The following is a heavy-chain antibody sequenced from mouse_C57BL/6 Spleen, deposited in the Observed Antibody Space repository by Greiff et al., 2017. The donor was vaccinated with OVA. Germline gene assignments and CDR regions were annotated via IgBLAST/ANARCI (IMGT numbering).Heavy chain of an antibody. CDR1: GYSITSGYY. Sequence: ESGPGLVKPSQSLSLTCSVTGYSITSGYYWNWIRQFPGNKLEWMGYISYDGSNNYNPSLKNRISITRDTSKNQFFLKLNSVTTEDTATYYCARDRGRLFFDYWGQGTTLTVSS. J-gene: IGHJ2*01. V-gene: IGHV3-6*01. CDR3: ARDRGRLFFDY. CDR2: ISYDGSN.